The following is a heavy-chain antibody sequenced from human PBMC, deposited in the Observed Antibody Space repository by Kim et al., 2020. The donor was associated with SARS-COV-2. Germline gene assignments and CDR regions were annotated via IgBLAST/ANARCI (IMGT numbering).Heavy chain of an antibody. CDR1: GFTFTDYC. Sequence: GGSLRLSCAASGFTFTDYCMTWMRQAPGKGLEWVAYIRGDLITINYADSVKGRFVISRDNAKNSLYLQMNSLRADDTAVYYCGRGGAVGTDHWGQGALVTVSS. J-gene: IGHJ4*02. CDR3: GRGGAVGTDH. D-gene: IGHD6-13*01. V-gene: IGHV3-11*01. CDR2: IRGDLITI.